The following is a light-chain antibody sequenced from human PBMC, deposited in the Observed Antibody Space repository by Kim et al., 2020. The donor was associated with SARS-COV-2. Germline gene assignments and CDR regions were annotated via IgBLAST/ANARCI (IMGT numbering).Light chain of an antibody. J-gene: IGKJ1*01. CDR1: QSILYSSNIQNF. V-gene: IGKV4-1*01. CDR3: QQYFSLPQT. Sequence: ATINCKSSQSILYSSNIQNFVAWYQQKSGQPPKLLFYWASTRQSGVPDRFSASESGTDFALTITGLQAEDVAVYYCQQYFSLPQTFGQGTKVDIK. CDR2: WAS.